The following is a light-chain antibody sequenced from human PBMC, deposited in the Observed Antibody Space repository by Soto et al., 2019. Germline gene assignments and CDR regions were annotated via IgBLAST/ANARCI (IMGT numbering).Light chain of an antibody. CDR2: AAS. Sequence: DIQMTQSPSSVSASVGDRVTITWRASQGISRWLAWYQQKPGKAPKLLIYAASSLQSGVPSRFSGSGSGTDFTRTISSLQPEDFATYYCQQANSFPFTFGPGTKVDIK. CDR3: QQANSFPFT. CDR1: QGISRW. J-gene: IGKJ3*01. V-gene: IGKV1D-12*01.